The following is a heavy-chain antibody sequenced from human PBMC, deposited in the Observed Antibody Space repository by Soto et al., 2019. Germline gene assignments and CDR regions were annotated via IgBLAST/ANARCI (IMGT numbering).Heavy chain of an antibody. CDR1: GYTFTSYD. J-gene: IGHJ6*04. V-gene: IGHV1-46*03. Sequence: ASVKVSCKASGYTFTSYDMHWVRQAPGQGLEWMGIINPSGGSTSYAQKFQGRVTMTRDTSTSTVHMELSSLRSEDTAVYYCARDALYCSGGSCYMDVWGKGTTVTVSS. CDR3: ARDALYCSGGSCYMDV. CDR2: INPSGGST. D-gene: IGHD2-15*01.